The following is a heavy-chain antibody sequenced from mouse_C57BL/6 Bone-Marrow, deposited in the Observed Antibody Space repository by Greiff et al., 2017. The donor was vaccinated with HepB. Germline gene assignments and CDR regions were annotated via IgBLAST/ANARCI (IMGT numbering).Heavy chain of an antibody. CDR2: IYPGSGST. CDR1: GYTFTSYW. D-gene: IGHD4-1*01. CDR3: SGGFPAWFAY. V-gene: IGHV1-55*01. Sequence: QVQLQQPGAELVKPGASVKMSCKASGYTFTSYWITWVKQRPGQGLEWIGDIYPGSGSTNYNEKFKSKATLTVDKSSSTAYMQLSSLTSEDSAVYYCSGGFPAWFAYWGQGTLVTVSA. J-gene: IGHJ3*01.